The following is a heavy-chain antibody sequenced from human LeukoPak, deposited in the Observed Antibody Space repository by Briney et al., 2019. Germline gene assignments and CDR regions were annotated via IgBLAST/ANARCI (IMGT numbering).Heavy chain of an antibody. CDR1: GFTFSSYE. V-gene: IGHV3-48*03. Sequence: PGGSLRLSCAASGFTFSSYEMNWVRQAPGKGLKWVSYISSSGSTIYYADSVKGRFTISRDNAKNSLYLQMNSLRAEDTAVYYCARRGAAVDYWGQGTLVTVSS. CDR3: ARRGAAVDY. J-gene: IGHJ4*02. CDR2: ISSSGSTI.